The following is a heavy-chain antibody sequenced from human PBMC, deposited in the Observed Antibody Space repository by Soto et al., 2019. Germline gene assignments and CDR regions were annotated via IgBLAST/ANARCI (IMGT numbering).Heavy chain of an antibody. CDR2: IKQDGSEK. CDR1: GFTFSQYW. Sequence: EVQLVESGGGLVQPGGSLRLSCAGSGFTFSQYWMNWVRQAPGKGLEWVANIKQDGSEKHYVDSVKGRFTISRDNAKSSMFLQMNSLRAEDTAVYYCAYTTPLNGNWGQGTLVTVSS. D-gene: IGHD3-16*01. V-gene: IGHV3-7*01. J-gene: IGHJ4*02. CDR3: AYTTPLNGN.